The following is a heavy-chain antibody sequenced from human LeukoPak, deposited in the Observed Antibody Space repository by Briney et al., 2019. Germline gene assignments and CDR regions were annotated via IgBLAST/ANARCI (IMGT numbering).Heavy chain of an antibody. CDR3: ARGSGYSYAYWNWFDP. Sequence: ASVTVSCKASGYTFTSYGISWVRQAPGQGLEWMGWISAYNGNTNYAQKLQGRVTMTTDTSTSTAYMELRSLRSDDTAVYYCARGSGYSYAYWNWFDPWGQGTLVTVSS. CDR2: ISAYNGNT. J-gene: IGHJ5*02. V-gene: IGHV1-18*01. D-gene: IGHD5-18*01. CDR1: GYTFTSYG.